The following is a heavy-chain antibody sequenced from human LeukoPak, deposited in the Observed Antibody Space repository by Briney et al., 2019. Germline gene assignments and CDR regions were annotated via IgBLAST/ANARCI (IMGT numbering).Heavy chain of an antibody. V-gene: IGHV3-48*01. D-gene: IGHD5-18*01. CDR1: GFTFSSYS. CDR3: ARDSQLWLWGDHYYYYMDV. CDR2: ISSSSSTI. Sequence: GGSLRLSCAASGFTFSSYSMNWVRQAPGKGLEWVSYISSSSSTIYYADSVKGRFTISRDNAKNSLYLQMNSLRAEDTAVYYCARDSQLWLWGDHYYYYMDVWGKGTTVTVSS. J-gene: IGHJ6*03.